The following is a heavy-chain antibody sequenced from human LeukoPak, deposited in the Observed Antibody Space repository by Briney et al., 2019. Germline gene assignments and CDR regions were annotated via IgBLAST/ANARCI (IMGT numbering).Heavy chain of an antibody. V-gene: IGHV3-21*01. Sequence: GGSLRLSCAASGFTFSSYSMNWVRQAPGKGPEWVSSISSSSSYIYYADSVKGRFTISRDNAKNSLYLQMNSLRAEDTAVYYCARDGLRVYYGMDVWGQGTTVTVSS. CDR3: ARDGLRVYYGMDV. CDR2: ISSSSSYI. J-gene: IGHJ6*02. CDR1: GFTFSSYS. D-gene: IGHD3-10*01.